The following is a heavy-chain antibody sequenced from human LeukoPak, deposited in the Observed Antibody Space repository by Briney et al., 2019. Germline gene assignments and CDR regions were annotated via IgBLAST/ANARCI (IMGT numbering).Heavy chain of an antibody. J-gene: IGHJ4*02. Sequence: ASETLCLTCTVSGGSLSNYHCSWTRQPPEKRLEWIGQIHTSGSTNYNPPLKSRVTMSIGTTEDQVSLTIRSVTAADTAFYYCARRDVSSGWSFDLWGQGTLVTVSS. V-gene: IGHV4-4*07. CDR1: GGSLSNYH. CDR3: ARRDVSSGWSFDL. CDR2: IHTSGST. D-gene: IGHD6-19*01.